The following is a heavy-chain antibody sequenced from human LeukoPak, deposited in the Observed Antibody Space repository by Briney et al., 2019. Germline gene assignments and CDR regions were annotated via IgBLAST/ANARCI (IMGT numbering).Heavy chain of an antibody. V-gene: IGHV1-58*02. CDR2: IVVGSGNT. D-gene: IGHD1-1*01. CDR1: GFTFTSSA. CDR3: AREGPTAIKYYFDY. Sequence: SVKVSCKASGFTFTSSAMQWVRQARGQRLEWIGWIVVGSGNTNYAQKFQERVTITRDMSTSTAYMELSSLRSEDTAVYYCAREGPTAIKYYFDYWGQGTLVTVSS. J-gene: IGHJ4*02.